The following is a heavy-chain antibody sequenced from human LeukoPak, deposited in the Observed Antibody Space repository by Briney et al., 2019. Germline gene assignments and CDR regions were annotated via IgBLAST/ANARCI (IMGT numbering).Heavy chain of an antibody. V-gene: IGHV3-30*04. CDR1: GLSFRDYA. CDR3: VRGRADSSAYYWGPFDL. Sequence: GKSLRLSCEASGLSFRDYAMHWVRQAPGRGLEGVGVISQDGSNQNYADSVQDRVTISRDNYKNTLFLQMFTLKTEDTAVYFCVRGRADSSAYYWGPFDLWGQGALVTVSA. D-gene: IGHD3-22*01. J-gene: IGHJ4*02. CDR2: ISQDGSNQ.